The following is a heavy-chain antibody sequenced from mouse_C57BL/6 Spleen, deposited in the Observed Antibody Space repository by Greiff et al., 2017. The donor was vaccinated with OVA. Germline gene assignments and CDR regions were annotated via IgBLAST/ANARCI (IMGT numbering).Heavy chain of an antibody. CDR3: VRQYGGYFDY. Sequence: EVKLVESGGGLVQPKGSLKLSCAASGFSFNTYAMNWVRQAPGKGLEWVARIRSKSNNYATYYADSVKDRFTISRDDSESMLYLQMNNLKTEDTAMYYCVRQYGGYFDYWGQGTTLTVSS. J-gene: IGHJ2*01. CDR2: IRSKSNNYAT. CDR1: GFSFNTYA. V-gene: IGHV10-1*01. D-gene: IGHD1-1*01.